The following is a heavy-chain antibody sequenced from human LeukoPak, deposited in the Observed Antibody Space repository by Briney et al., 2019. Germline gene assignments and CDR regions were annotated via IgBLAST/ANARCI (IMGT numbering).Heavy chain of an antibody. Sequence: GGSLRLSCAASGFTFSSYAMTWVRQAPGKGLXXXSAISGSGGSTYYADSVKGRFTISRDNSKNTLYLQMSSLRAEDTAVYYCAKQAGGSGSYYYYWGQGTLVTVSS. CDR3: AKQAGGSGSYYYY. CDR2: ISGSGGST. D-gene: IGHD3-10*01. CDR1: GFTFSSYA. V-gene: IGHV3-23*01. J-gene: IGHJ4*02.